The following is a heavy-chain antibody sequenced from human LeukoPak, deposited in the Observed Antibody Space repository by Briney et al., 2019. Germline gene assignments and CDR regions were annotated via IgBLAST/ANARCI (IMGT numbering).Heavy chain of an antibody. J-gene: IGHJ3*02. CDR1: KLSFSIYW. CDR3: ARDWKGYTYNADAFDI. CDR2: IKQDGSEK. Sequence: GGSLRLSCAASKLSFSIYWMSWVRQPPGKGLEWVANIKQDGSEKNYVDSVKGRFTISRDNAKNSLYLQMNSLRAEDTAVYYCARDWKGYTYNADAFDIWGQGTMVTVSS. V-gene: IGHV3-7*01. D-gene: IGHD1-1*01.